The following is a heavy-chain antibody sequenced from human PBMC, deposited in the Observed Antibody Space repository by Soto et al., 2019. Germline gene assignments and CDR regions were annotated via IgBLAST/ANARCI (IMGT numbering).Heavy chain of an antibody. CDR2: INSDGSST. J-gene: IGHJ5*02. CDR1: GFTFSNYW. CDR3: ARFRVDGDDVP. D-gene: IGHD4-17*01. V-gene: IGHV3-74*01. Sequence: EVQLVESGGGLVQPGGSLRLSCAVSGFTFSNYWMHWVRQAPGKGLVWVSRINSDGSSTSYADFVKGRFTISRDNAKNTRYLQINSLRAEDTAVYCCARFRVDGDDVPWGQGTLVTVSS.